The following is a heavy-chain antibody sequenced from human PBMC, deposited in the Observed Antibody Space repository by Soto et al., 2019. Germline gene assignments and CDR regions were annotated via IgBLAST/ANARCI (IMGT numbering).Heavy chain of an antibody. J-gene: IGHJ5*02. V-gene: IGHV4-38-2*02. CDR3: ARDRPLNRLGAAAGTGWLDP. CDR1: GYSISSGYY. CDR2: IYHSGST. Sequence: SETLSLTCAVSGYSISSGYYWGWIRQPPGKGLEWIGSIYHSGSTYYNPSLKSRVTISVDTSKNQFSLKLSSVTAADTAVYYCARDRPLNRLGAAAGTGWLDPWGQGTLVTVSS. D-gene: IGHD6-13*01.